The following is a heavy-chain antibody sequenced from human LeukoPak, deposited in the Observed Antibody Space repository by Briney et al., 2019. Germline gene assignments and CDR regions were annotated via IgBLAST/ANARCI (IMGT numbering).Heavy chain of an antibody. CDR1: GYSFTGQD. V-gene: IGHV1-2*02. J-gene: IGHJ4*02. Sequence: ASVKVSCKASGYSFTGQDMHWVRQAPGQGLEWMGWINPNSGDTNYAQKFQGRVTMTRDTTISTAYMELNRLTSDDTAVYYCASYPRYSSTPPFDYWGQGTPVTASS. D-gene: IGHD6-19*01. CDR2: INPNSGDT. CDR3: ASYPRYSSTPPFDY.